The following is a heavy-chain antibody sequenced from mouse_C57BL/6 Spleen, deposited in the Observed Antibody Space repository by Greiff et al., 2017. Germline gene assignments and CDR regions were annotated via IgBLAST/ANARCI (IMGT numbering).Heavy chain of an antibody. D-gene: IGHD2-4*01. CDR1: GYAFTNYL. J-gene: IGHJ2*01. V-gene: IGHV1-54*01. CDR3: ARSRLLRQYYLDY. Sequence: QVQLQQSGAELVRPGTSVKVSCKASGYAFTNYLIEWVKQRPGQGLEWIGVINPGSGGTNYNEKFKGKATLTADKSSSTAYMQLSSLTSEGSAVYFCARSRLLRQYYLDYWGQGTTLTVSS. CDR2: INPGSGGT.